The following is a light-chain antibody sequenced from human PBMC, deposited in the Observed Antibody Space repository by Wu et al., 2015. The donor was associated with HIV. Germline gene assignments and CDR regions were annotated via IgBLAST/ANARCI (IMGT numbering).Light chain of an antibody. Sequence: EIVLTQSPATLSLSPGERATLSCRASQSVSSYLAWYQQKPGQAPRLLIYDASNRATGIPARFSGSGSGTDFTLTISRLEPEDFAVYYCQQYGISPLTFGGGTKVDI. CDR2: DAS. J-gene: IGKJ4*01. CDR3: QQYGISPLT. V-gene: IGKV3-11*01. CDR1: QSVSSY.